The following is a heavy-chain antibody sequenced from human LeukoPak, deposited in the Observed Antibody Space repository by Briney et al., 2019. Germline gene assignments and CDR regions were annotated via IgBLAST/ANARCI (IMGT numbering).Heavy chain of an antibody. Sequence: GGSLRLSCAASGFTFSTYAMSWVRQAPGKGLEWVSYISRSSSYIYYADSVKGRFTISRDNAKNSLYLQMNSLRAEDTAVYYCARGHGDFPVNYYFDLWGRGTLVTVSS. CDR1: GFTFSTYA. D-gene: IGHD4-17*01. CDR2: ISRSSSYI. V-gene: IGHV3-21*01. J-gene: IGHJ2*01. CDR3: ARGHGDFPVNYYFDL.